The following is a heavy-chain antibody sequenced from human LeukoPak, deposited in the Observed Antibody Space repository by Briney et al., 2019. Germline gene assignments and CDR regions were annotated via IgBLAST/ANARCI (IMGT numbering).Heavy chain of an antibody. J-gene: IGHJ3*02. Sequence: GGSLRLSRGASGFTVSNHHMSWVRQTPGKGLGWVSVIYSGGSTYYADSVKGRFTISRDNSKNTLYLQMNSLRAEDTAVYYCARRFTMVRGVIIDDFAFDIWGQGTMVTVSS. V-gene: IGHV3-66*04. CDR3: ARRFTMVRGVIIDDFAFDI. CDR2: IYSGGST. D-gene: IGHD3-10*01. CDR1: GFTVSNHH.